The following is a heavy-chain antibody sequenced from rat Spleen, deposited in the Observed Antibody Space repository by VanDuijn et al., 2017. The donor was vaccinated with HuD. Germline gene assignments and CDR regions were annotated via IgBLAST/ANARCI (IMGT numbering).Heavy chain of an antibody. CDR2: ISYSGST. V-gene: IGHV3-1*01. CDR1: GYSITSNY. Sequence: EVQLQESGPSLVKPSQSLSLTCSVTGYSITSNYWGWIRKFPGNKMEWIGHISYSGSTKYNPSLKSRISITRDTSKNQFFLQLNFVTTEYTATYYCARGMYTTDYYYDYVMDAWGQGASVTVSS. J-gene: IGHJ4*01. D-gene: IGHD1-6*01. CDR3: ARGMYTTDYYYDYVMDA.